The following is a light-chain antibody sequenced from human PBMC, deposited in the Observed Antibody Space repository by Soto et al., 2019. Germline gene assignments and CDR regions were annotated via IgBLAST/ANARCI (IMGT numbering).Light chain of an antibody. CDR1: QSVSNS. CDR2: GAS. J-gene: IGKJ1*01. Sequence: EIVLTQSPATLSLSPGERVTLSCRASQSVSNSLAWYQQKPGQPPRLLIYGASNRATGIPDRFSGSGSGTEFTLTISRLEPEDFAVYYCQQYGSSGTFGQGTKGDIK. V-gene: IGKV3-20*01. CDR3: QQYGSSGT.